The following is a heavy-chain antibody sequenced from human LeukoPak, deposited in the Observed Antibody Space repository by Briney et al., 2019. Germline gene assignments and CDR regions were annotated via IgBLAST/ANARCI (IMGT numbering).Heavy chain of an antibody. CDR3: TRVLRYFDWSYYFDY. CDR2: IRSKAYGGTT. CDR1: GFTSGDYA. J-gene: IGHJ4*02. Sequence: GGSLRLSCTASGFTSGDYAMSWFRQAPGKGLEWVGFIRSKAYGGTTEYAASVKGRFTISRDDSKSIAYLQMNSLKTEDTAVYYCTRVLRYFDWSYYFDYWGQGTLVTVSS. D-gene: IGHD3-9*01. V-gene: IGHV3-49*03.